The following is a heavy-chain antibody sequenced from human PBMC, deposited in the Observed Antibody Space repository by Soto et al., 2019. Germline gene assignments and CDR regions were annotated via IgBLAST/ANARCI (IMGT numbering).Heavy chain of an antibody. V-gene: IGHV1-3*01. J-gene: IGHJ6*02. Sequence: QVQLVQSGAEVKKPGASVKVSCKASGYTFTSYAMHWVRQAPGQRLEWMGWINAGNGNTKYSQKFQGRVTITRDTSASTAYMELSSLRSEDTAVYYCAIDLLRAIAARPEYYYGMDVWGRGTTVTVSS. CDR1: GYTFTSYA. D-gene: IGHD6-6*01. CDR3: AIDLLRAIAARPEYYYGMDV. CDR2: INAGNGNT.